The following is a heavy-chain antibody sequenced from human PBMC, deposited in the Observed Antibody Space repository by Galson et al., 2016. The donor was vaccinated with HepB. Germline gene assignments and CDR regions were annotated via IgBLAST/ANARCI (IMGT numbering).Heavy chain of an antibody. CDR2: ISSSGSTI. Sequence: SLRLSCAASGFTFSSYEMNWVRQAPGKGLEWVSYISSSGSTIYYADSVKGRFTISVDTSKNQFSLNLSSVTAADTAVYYCASDSRGLDAFDIWGQGTMVTVSS. J-gene: IGHJ3*02. CDR1: GFTFSSYE. D-gene: IGHD3-22*01. CDR3: ASDSRGLDAFDI. V-gene: IGHV3-48*03.